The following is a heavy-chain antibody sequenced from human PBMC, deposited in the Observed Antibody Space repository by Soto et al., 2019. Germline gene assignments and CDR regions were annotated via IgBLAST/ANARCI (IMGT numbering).Heavy chain of an antibody. CDR2: IYYSGST. Sequence: QVQLQESGPGLVKPSETLSLTCTVSGGSISSYYWSWIRQPPGKGLEWIGYIYYSGSTNYNPSLKSRVTISVDTSKNQFYMKLSSVTAADTAVYYCAREGGSGWYGNWFDPWGQGTLVTVSS. V-gene: IGHV4-59*01. D-gene: IGHD6-19*01. CDR1: GGSISSYY. CDR3: AREGGSGWYGNWFDP. J-gene: IGHJ5*02.